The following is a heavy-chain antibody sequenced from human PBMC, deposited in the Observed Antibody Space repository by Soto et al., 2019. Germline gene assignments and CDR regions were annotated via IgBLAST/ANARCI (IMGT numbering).Heavy chain of an antibody. V-gene: IGHV1-3*05. Sequence: QVHLVQSGAEEKKPGASVKVSCKATGYIFTSYAMHWVRQAPGQSLEWMGWINVGNGDTKYSQKFQDRVTITRDTSASTAYMELSGLRSEDTAVYYCTRERWELINYGWFDPWGQGTLVTVSS. CDR3: TRERWELINYGWFDP. D-gene: IGHD1-26*01. J-gene: IGHJ5*02. CDR1: GYIFTSYA. CDR2: INVGNGDT.